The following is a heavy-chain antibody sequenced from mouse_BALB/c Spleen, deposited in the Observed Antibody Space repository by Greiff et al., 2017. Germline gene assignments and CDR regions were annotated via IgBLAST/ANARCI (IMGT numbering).Heavy chain of an antibody. Sequence: EVHLVESGGGLVQPGGSRKLSCAASGFTFSSFGMHWVRQAPEKGLEWVAYISSGSSTIYYADTVKGRFTISRDNPKNTLFLQMTSLRSEDTAMYYCARWGLRGGYYFDYWGQGTTLTVSS. J-gene: IGHJ2*01. CDR1: GFTFSSFG. V-gene: IGHV5-17*02. CDR3: ARWGLRGGYYFDY. D-gene: IGHD1-1*01. CDR2: ISSGSSTI.